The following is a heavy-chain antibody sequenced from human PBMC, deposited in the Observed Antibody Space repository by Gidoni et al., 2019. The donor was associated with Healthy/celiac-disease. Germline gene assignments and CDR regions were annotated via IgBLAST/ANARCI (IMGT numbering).Heavy chain of an antibody. V-gene: IGHV3-23*01. D-gene: IGHD3-3*01. CDR2: ISGSGGST. CDR3: AKDTLRFLEWLSSYYFDY. Sequence: EVQLLESGGGLVQPGGSLRLSCAASGFTFSSSAMSWVRQAPGKGLEWVSAISGSGGSTYYADSVKGRFTISRDNSKNTLYLQMNSLRAEDTAVYYCAKDTLRFLEWLSSYYFDYWGQGTLVTVSS. J-gene: IGHJ4*02. CDR1: GFTFSSSA.